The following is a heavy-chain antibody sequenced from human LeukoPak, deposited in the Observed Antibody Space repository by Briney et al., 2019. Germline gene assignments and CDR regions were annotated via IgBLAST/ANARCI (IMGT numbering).Heavy chain of an antibody. CDR1: GFTFSSYA. CDR3: ADSAYSR. J-gene: IGHJ4*02. V-gene: IGHV3-30*09. Sequence: PGGSLRLSCAASGFTFSSYAMHWVRQAPGKGLEWVAFIQYDGTNKYYADSVKGRFAISRDNSKNTLYLQMNSLRPEDTAVYYCADSAYSRWGQGTLVTVSS. D-gene: IGHD3-22*01. CDR2: IQYDGTNK.